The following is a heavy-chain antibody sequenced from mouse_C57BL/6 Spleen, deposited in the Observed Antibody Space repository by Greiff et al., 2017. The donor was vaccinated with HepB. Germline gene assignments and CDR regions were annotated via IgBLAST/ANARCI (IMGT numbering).Heavy chain of an antibody. V-gene: IGHV5-9*01. J-gene: IGHJ1*03. CDR3: ARHIYYGSSYWYFDV. CDR1: GFTFSSYT. D-gene: IGHD1-1*01. CDR2: ISGGGGNT. Sequence: DVQLVESGGGLVKPGGSLKLSCAASGFTFSSYTMSWVRQTQEKRLEWVATISGGGGNTYYPDSVKGRFTISRDNAKNTLYLQMSSLRSADTALYYCARHIYYGSSYWYFDVWGTGTTVTVSS.